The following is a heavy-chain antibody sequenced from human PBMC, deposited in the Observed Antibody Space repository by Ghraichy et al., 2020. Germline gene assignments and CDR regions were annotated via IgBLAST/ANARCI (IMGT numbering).Heavy chain of an antibody. D-gene: IGHD4-11*01. CDR1: GFTFSSYS. J-gene: IGHJ4*02. Sequence: ESLNISCAASGFTFSSYSMNWVRQAPGKGLEWVSYISSTIEIHYADSVMGRFTISRDNAKNSLYLQMSSLRAEDTAVYYCARDRDYSFDYWGQGTMVTVSS. CDR2: ISSTIEI. CDR3: ARDRDYSFDY. V-gene: IGHV3-48*01.